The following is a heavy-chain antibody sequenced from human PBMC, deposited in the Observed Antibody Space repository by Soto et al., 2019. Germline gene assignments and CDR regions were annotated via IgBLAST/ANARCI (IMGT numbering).Heavy chain of an antibody. V-gene: IGHV3-74*01. CDR3: ATAVPFDY. Sequence: PGGSLRLSCGDSGFTFSNYWMHWVRQAPGKGLVWVSRINSDGSSTFYADSVKGRFTISRDNAKNTLYLQMNSLRAEDTAVYYCATAVPFDYWGQGTLVTVSS. CDR2: INSDGSST. J-gene: IGHJ4*02. CDR1: GFTFSNYW. D-gene: IGHD2-2*01.